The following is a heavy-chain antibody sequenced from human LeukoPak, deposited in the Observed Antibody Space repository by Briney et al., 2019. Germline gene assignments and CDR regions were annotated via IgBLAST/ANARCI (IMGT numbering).Heavy chain of an antibody. CDR2: ISGSGGST. J-gene: IGHJ4*02. CDR1: GFTFSSYA. CDR3: AKEPSCSGGSCYYFDY. Sequence: KSGGSLRLSCAASGFTFSSYAMSWVRQAPGKGLEWVSAISGSGGSTHYADSVKGRFTISRDNSKNTLDLQMNSLRAEDTAIYYCAKEPSCSGGSCYYFDYWGQGTLVTVSS. V-gene: IGHV3-23*01. D-gene: IGHD2-15*01.